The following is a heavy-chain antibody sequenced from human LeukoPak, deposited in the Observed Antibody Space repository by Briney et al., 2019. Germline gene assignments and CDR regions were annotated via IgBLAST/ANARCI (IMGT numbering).Heavy chain of an antibody. D-gene: IGHD6-13*01. CDR1: GGSISSYY. CDR2: IYYSGSA. V-gene: IGHV4-59*01. CDR3: AGEAAGTFYSSTSDTWEKYYFDY. J-gene: IGHJ4*02. Sequence: SETLSLTCTDSGGSISSYYWSWIRQPPGKGLEWIGYIYYSGSANYNPSLKSRVTISVDTSKNQFSLKLSSVTAADTAVYYCAGEAAGTFYSSTSDTWEKYYFDYWGQGTLVTVSS.